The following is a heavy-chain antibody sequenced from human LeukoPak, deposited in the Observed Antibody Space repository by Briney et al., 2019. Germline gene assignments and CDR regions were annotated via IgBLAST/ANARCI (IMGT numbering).Heavy chain of an antibody. Sequence: SETLSLTCTVSRGSISSYYWSWIRQPPGKGLEWIGYIYYSGSTNYNTSLKSRVTISVDTSKNQFSLKLSSVTAADTAVYYCAASSGYYNTNFDYWGQGTLVTVSS. D-gene: IGHD3-22*01. V-gene: IGHV4-59*01. CDR3: AASSGYYNTNFDY. CDR1: RGSISSYY. CDR2: IYYSGST. J-gene: IGHJ4*02.